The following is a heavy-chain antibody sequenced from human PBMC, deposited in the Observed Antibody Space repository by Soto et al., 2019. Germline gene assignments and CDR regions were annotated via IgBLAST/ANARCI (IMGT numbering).Heavy chain of an antibody. CDR1: GGSISSYY. CDR3: ARVSSGFDYVAFDI. D-gene: IGHD3-10*02. Sequence: SETLSLTCTVSGGSISSYYWSWIRRPPGKGLEWIGYIYYSGSTNYNPSLKSRVTISVDTSKNQFSLKLSSVTAADTAVYYRARVSSGFDYVAFDIWGQGTMVTVSS. V-gene: IGHV4-59*01. CDR2: IYYSGST. J-gene: IGHJ3*02.